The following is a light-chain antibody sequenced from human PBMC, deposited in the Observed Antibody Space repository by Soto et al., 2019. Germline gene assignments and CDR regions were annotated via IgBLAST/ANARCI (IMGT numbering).Light chain of an antibody. CDR1: QSISTW. CDR2: RAS. CDR3: QPYTTYSGT. J-gene: IGKJ3*01. V-gene: IGKV1-5*03. Sequence: DIQMTQSPSTLSASVGDRVTITCRASQSISTWLAWYQQKPGTAPKLLIYRASNLESGVPSRFSGCGSGTEFTLTISSLQPDDFATYYCQPYTTYSGTFGPGTKVDIK.